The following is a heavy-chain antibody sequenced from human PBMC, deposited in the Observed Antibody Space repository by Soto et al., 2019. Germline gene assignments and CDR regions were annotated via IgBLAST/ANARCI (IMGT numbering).Heavy chain of an antibody. J-gene: IGHJ4*02. V-gene: IGHV3-30*03. D-gene: IGHD1-26*01. CDR2: IFPNGRDK. Sequence: QVKLVQSRGDVVQPGRSLRLSCAASGFNFNTYFMHWVRQAPGKGLEWVAMIFPNGRDKEYADSVKGRFTISRDNSNNMMYQKRGSLRPEDTAVYYWARDGEHGSKCDLAYWGQGAQVTVSS. CDR1: GFNFNTYF. CDR3: ARDGEHGSKCDLAY.